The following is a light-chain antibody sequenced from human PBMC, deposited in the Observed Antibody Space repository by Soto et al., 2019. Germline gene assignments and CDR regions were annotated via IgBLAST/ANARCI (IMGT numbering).Light chain of an antibody. CDR1: QSIRSNF. V-gene: IGKV3-20*01. CDR3: HQYGSALQT. J-gene: IGKJ1*01. Sequence: EIVLTQSPGTLSLSPGERATLSCRASQSIRSNFLVWYQQRPGQAPRLLIYGASSKATGIPDSFSGSGSGTDFAFILSRREPEDCAGYYCHQYGSALQTFGQGNKVELK. CDR2: GAS.